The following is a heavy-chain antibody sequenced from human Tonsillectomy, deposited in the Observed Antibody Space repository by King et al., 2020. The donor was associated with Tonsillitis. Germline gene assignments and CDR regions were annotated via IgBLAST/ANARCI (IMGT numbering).Heavy chain of an antibody. CDR1: GFIFSSYS. CDR2: VSSSSSMI. V-gene: IGHV3-48*02. J-gene: IGHJ3*02. CDR3: ARDTNYAFDI. Sequence: VQLVESGGGLVQPGGSLRLSCAASGFIFSSYSMNWVRQAPGKGLEWVSYVSSSSSMISYADSVKGRFAISRDNAKNSLYLQMDRLRDEDTAMYYCARDTNYAFDIWGHGTMVTVSS. D-gene: IGHD5-24*01.